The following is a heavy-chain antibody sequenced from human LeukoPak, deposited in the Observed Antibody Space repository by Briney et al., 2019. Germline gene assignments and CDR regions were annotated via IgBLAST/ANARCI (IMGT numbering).Heavy chain of an antibody. CDR2: INSDESST. CDR1: GFSFSSYW. J-gene: IGHJ4*02. D-gene: IGHD1-26*01. CDR3: ARARGGYFFDY. V-gene: IGHV3-74*01. Sequence: PGGSLRLSCAVAGFSFSSYWMHWVRQVPGKGLVWVSRINSDESSTSYADSVKGRFTISRDNAKNTLYLQMNSLRAEDTAVYYCARARGGYFFDYWGQGTVVAVSS.